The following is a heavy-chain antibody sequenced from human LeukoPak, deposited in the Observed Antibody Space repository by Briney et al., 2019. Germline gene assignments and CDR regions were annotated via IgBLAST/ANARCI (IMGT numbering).Heavy chain of an antibody. J-gene: IGHJ3*02. Sequence: ASVKVSCKASGYTFTGYYMHWVRQAPGQGLEWMGWINPNSGGTNYAQKFQGRVTMTRDTSISTAYMELSRLRSDDTAVYYCARDRYSGSYYGAFDIWGQGTMVTVSS. V-gene: IGHV1-2*02. CDR2: INPNSGGT. D-gene: IGHD1-26*01. CDR1: GYTFTGYY. CDR3: ARDRYSGSYYGAFDI.